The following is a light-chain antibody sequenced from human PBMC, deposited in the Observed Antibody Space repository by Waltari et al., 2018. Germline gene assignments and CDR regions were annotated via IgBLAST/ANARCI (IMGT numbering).Light chain of an antibody. CDR2: EGS. V-gene: IGLV2-23*01. CDR1: SSDVGSNNF. CDR3: CSYAGGATYV. J-gene: IGLJ1*01. Sequence: QSALTQPASVSGSPGQSITISCTGSSSDVGSNNFVSWYQQLPGNAPKLMIYEGSKRPSGVSDRCSGSKSGNTASLTISGLQAEDEADYYCCSYAGGATYVFGSGTKVNVL.